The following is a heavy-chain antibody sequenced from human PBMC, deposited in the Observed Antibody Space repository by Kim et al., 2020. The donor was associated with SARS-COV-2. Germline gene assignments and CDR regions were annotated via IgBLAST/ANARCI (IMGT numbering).Heavy chain of an antibody. D-gene: IGHD3-3*01. J-gene: IGHJ5*02. CDR3: ARHHYDFWSGPYNGFDP. V-gene: IGHV4-39*01. Sequence: LKSRVTISVDTSKNQFSLKVSSVTAADTAVYYCARHHYDFWSGPYNGFDPWGQGTLVTVSS.